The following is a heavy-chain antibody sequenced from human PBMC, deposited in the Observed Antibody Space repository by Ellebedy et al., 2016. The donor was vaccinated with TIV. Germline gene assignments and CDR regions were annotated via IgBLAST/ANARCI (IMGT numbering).Heavy chain of an antibody. CDR2: ISWNSGSI. J-gene: IGHJ4*02. D-gene: IGHD2-2*01. CDR1: GFTFSSYA. CDR3: AKDMGGVPAATGDY. Sequence: GGSLRLSXAASGFTFSSYAMHWVRQAPGKGLEWVSGISWNSGSIGYADSVKGRFTISRDNAKNSLYLQMNSLRAEDTALYYCAKDMGGVPAATGDYWGQGTLVTVSS. V-gene: IGHV3-9*01.